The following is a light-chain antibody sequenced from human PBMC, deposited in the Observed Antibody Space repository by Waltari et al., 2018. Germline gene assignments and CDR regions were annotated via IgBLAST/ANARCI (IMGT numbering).Light chain of an antibody. V-gene: IGLV2-23*01. Sequence: QSALTQPASVSGSPGQPITIPCTGTSSAVGFSHLVPWYQQQPGKAPELVFYESISRPSGVSNRFSGSKSGNTASLTISGLQAEDEADYYCCSYAGRNIWVFGGGTKLTVL. CDR2: ESI. CDR3: CSYAGRNIWV. J-gene: IGLJ3*02. CDR1: SSAVGFSHL.